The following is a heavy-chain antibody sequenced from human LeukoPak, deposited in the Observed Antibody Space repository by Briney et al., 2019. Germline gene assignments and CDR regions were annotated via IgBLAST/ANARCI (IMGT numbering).Heavy chain of an antibody. CDR1: GFTVSSNY. CDR2: IKSKTDGGTT. V-gene: IGHV3-15*01. D-gene: IGHD3-10*01. Sequence: AGGSLRLSCAASGFTVSSNYMSWVRQAPGKGLEWVGRIKSKTDGGTTDYAAPVKGRFTISRDDSKNTLYLQMNSLKTEDTAVYYCTTDRLLWFGELPFDYWGQGTLVTVSS. J-gene: IGHJ4*02. CDR3: TTDRLLWFGELPFDY.